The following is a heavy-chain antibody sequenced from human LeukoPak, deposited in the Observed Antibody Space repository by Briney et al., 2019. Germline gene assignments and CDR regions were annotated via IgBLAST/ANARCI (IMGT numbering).Heavy chain of an antibody. CDR3: AKDRFYY. V-gene: IGHV3-23*01. CDR2: ISGSGGST. CDR1: GFTLSSYA. Sequence: GGSLRLSCVASGFTLSSYAMSWVRQAPGKGLEWVSGISGSGGSTYYADSVKGRFTISRDNSKNTLYLQMSTLRAEDTAVYYCAKDRFYYWGQGTLVTVSS. J-gene: IGHJ4*02.